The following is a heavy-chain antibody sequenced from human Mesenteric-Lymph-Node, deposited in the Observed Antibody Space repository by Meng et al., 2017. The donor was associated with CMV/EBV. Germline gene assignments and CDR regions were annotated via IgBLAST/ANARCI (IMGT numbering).Heavy chain of an antibody. CDR1: GFTFSNYE. D-gene: IGHD6-19*01. CDR3: ARESLYSSGWFDY. Sequence: LSLTCAASGFTFSNYEMNWVRQAPGKGLEWISYISSTGTTIYYADSVEGRFTISRDNGKNSMYLQMNSLRAEDTAVYFCARESLYSSGWFDYWGQGTLVTVSS. V-gene: IGHV3-48*03. J-gene: IGHJ5*01. CDR2: ISSTGTTI.